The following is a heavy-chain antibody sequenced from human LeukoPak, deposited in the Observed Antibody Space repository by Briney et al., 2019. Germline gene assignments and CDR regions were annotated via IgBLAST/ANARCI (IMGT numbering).Heavy chain of an antibody. V-gene: IGHV3-74*01. CDR3: ARDAGQATLFDY. CDR2: IRRDGTT. CDR1: GFTVSSYW. Sequence: GGSLRLSCAASGFTVSSYWIHWVRQAPGKGLVWVSLIRRDGTTSFAASVQGRFTISRDNARNTLYLQMNSLAAEDTAVYYCARDAGQATLFDYWGPGTLVTVSS. J-gene: IGHJ4*02.